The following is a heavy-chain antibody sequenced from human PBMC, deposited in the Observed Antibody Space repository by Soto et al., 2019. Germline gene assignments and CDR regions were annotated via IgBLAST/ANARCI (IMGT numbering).Heavy chain of an antibody. V-gene: IGHV5-10-1*01. Sequence: GESLKISGKGSGYSFTSYWIRWVRQMHGKGLEWMGRIDPSDSYTNYSPSFQGHVTISADKSISTAYLQWSSLKASDTAMYYCAAPKQLSMGYYYGMDVWGQGTTVTVSS. CDR3: AAPKQLSMGYYYGMDV. CDR1: GYSFTSYW. J-gene: IGHJ6*02. CDR2: IDPSDSYT. D-gene: IGHD2-2*01.